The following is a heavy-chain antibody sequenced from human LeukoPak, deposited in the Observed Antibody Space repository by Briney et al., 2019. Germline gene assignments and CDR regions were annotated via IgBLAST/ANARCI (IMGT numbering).Heavy chain of an antibody. CDR1: GYTFTSYY. CDR3: ARDLDYYYDSSGYYGY. CDR2: INPSGGST. Sequence: VKVSXKASGYTFTSYYMHWVRQAPGQGLEWMGIINPSGGSTSYAQKFQGRVTMTRDTSTSTVYMELSSLRSEDTAVYYCARDLDYYYDSSGYYGYWGQGTLVTVSS. J-gene: IGHJ4*02. D-gene: IGHD3-22*01. V-gene: IGHV1-46*01.